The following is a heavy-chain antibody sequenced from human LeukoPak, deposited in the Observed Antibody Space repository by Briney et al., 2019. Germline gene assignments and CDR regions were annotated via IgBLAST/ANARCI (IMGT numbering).Heavy chain of an antibody. D-gene: IGHD3-3*01. J-gene: IGHJ4*02. V-gene: IGHV1-18*01. CDR3: ATGHDFPDY. CDR2: INPSGGNT. Sequence: ASVKVSCKASGYTFTSYGISWVRQAPGQGLEWMGVINPSGGNTNSAQKFQGRVTMTEDTSTDTAYMELSSLRSEDTAVYYCATGHDFPDYWGQGTLVTVSS. CDR1: GYTFTSYG.